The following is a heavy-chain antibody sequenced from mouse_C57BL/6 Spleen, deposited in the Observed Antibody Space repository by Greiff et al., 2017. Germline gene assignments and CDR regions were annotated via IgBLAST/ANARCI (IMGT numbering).Heavy chain of an antibody. D-gene: IGHD2-10*02. J-gene: IGHJ2*01. CDR1: GYTFTSYW. CDR3: ARRRYGNWSFDY. Sequence: QVQLQQPGAELVKPGASVKMSCKASGYTFTSYWITWVKQRPGQGLEWIGDIYPGSGSTNYNEKFKSKATLTVDTSSSTAYMQLSSLTSEDSAVYYCARRRYGNWSFDYWGQGTTLTVSS. V-gene: IGHV1-55*01. CDR2: IYPGSGST.